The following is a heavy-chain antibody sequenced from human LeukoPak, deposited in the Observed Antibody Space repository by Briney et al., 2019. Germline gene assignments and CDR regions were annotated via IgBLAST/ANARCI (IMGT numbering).Heavy chain of an antibody. D-gene: IGHD5-24*01. Sequence: SETLSLTCTVSGGSISSSSYYWGWIRQPPGKGLEWIGSIYYSGSTYYNPSLKSRVTISVDTSKNQFSLKLSSVTAADTAVYYCARDVGDGNPTYDYWGQGTLVTVSS. CDR2: IYYSGST. CDR1: GGSISSSSYY. J-gene: IGHJ4*02. V-gene: IGHV4-39*07. CDR3: ARDVGDGNPTYDY.